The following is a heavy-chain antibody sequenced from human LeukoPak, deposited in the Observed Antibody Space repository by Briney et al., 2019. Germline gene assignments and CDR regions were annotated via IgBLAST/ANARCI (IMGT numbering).Heavy chain of an antibody. CDR2: IIPIFGTA. CDR1: GGTFSSYA. V-gene: IGHV1-69*01. CDR3: ARVPYSSSWCFDY. J-gene: IGHJ4*02. D-gene: IGHD6-13*01. Sequence: GSSVKVSCKASGGTFSSYAISWVRQAPRQGREWMGGIIPIFGTANYAQKFQGRVTITAAESTSTAYMELSSLRSEETAVYYCARVPYSSSWCFDYWGQGTLVTVSS.